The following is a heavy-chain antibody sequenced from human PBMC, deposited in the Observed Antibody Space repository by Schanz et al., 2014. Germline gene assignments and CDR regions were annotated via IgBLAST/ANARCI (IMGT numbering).Heavy chain of an antibody. Sequence: QVQLVQSGAEVKKPGSSMKVSCKASGGTFSTYPINWLRQAPGQGLEWMGRIIPIHGIVNYAQRFQDRVRITADKSTSTDYMELSSLRSEDTAVYFCARDLTVDTGYVVHYYYCGMDVWGQGTTVTVSS. CDR1: GGTFSTYP. V-gene: IGHV1-69*04. J-gene: IGHJ6*02. CDR2: IIPIHGIV. CDR3: ARDLTVDTGYVVHYYYCGMDV. D-gene: IGHD5-12*01.